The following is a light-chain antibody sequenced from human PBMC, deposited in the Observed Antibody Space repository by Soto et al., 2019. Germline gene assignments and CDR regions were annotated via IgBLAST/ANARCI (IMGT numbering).Light chain of an antibody. CDR3: QQYNSYPVL. CDR2: KAS. Sequence: DIQMTQSPSTLSASVGDRVTITCRASQSISSWLAWYQQKPGKAPKLPIYKASSLESGVPSRFSGSGSGTEFTLTISSLQPDDFATYYCQQYNSYPVLFGQGTKLEIK. V-gene: IGKV1-5*03. CDR1: QSISSW. J-gene: IGKJ2*01.